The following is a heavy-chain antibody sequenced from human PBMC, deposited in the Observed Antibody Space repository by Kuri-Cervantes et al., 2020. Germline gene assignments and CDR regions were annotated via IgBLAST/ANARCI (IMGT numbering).Heavy chain of an antibody. V-gene: IGHV1-18*01. CDR3: ARDPTYYDSSGRLFPSPYYYGMDV. CDR1: GYTFSSNG. J-gene: IGHJ6*02. CDR2: ISGYNDNT. Sequence: ASVKVSCKATGYTFSSNGISWVRQAPGQGLEWVGWISGYNDNTNYAQKFQGRLTMTTDTSTSTVYMELRSLRSDDTAVYYCARDPTYYDSSGRLFPSPYYYGMDVWGQGTTVTVSS. D-gene: IGHD3-22*01.